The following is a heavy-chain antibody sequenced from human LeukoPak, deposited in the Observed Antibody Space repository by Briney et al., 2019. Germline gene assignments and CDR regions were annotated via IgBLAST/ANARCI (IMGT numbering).Heavy chain of an antibody. D-gene: IGHD3-3*01. CDR2: INQDGSEK. Sequence: GGSLRLSCVASGFTFSGHWMSWVRQAPGKGLEWVANINQDGSEKQYVDSVKGRFTISRDNAKNSLYLQMNSLGAEDTAVYYCGRDFPDWSGYYIFDYWGQGTLVTVSS. V-gene: IGHV3-7*01. CDR3: GRDFPDWSGYYIFDY. CDR1: GFTFSGHW. J-gene: IGHJ4*02.